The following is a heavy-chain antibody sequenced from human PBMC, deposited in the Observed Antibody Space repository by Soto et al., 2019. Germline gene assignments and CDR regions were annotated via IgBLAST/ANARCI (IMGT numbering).Heavy chain of an antibody. D-gene: IGHD5-12*01. CDR2: IYYSGST. CDR1: GGSISSSSYY. V-gene: IGHV4-39*01. J-gene: IGHJ4*02. Sequence: QLQLQESGPGLVKPSETLSLTCTVSGGSISSSSYYWGWIRQPPGKGLEWIGSIYYSGSTYYNPSLKSRVTISVDTSKNQFSLTLSSVTAADTAVYYCARLGWVRGFCFDYWGQGTLVTVSS. CDR3: ARLGWVRGFCFDY.